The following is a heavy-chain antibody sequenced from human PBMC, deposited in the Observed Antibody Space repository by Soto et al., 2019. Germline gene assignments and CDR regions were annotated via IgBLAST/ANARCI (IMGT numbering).Heavy chain of an antibody. J-gene: IGHJ4*02. CDR1: GFSLSTSGVS. Sequence: SGPTLVNPTQTLTLTCTFSGFSLSTSGVSVGWIRQPPGKALEWLALIYWDDDNRYSPSLKSRLTITKDTSKNQVVLAMTNMHPVDTGTYYCALIIDFSSSSFFDSWCQGTLVTVSS. CDR3: ALIIDFSSSSFFDS. CDR2: IYWDDDN. D-gene: IGHD6-6*01. V-gene: IGHV2-5*02.